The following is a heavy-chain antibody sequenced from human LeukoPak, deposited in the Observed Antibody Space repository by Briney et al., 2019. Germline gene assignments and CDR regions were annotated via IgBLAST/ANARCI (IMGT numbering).Heavy chain of an antibody. CDR2: IRSKANSYAT. V-gene: IGHV3-73*01. CDR3: TRRGSGSYLVDY. CDR1: GFTFSGSA. Sequence: GGSLKLSCAASGFTFSGSAMHWVRQASGKGLEWVGRIRSKANSYATAYAASVKGRFTISRDDSKNTAYLQMNSLKTEETAVYYCTRRGSGSYLVDYWGQGTLVTVSS. D-gene: IGHD1-26*01. J-gene: IGHJ4*02.